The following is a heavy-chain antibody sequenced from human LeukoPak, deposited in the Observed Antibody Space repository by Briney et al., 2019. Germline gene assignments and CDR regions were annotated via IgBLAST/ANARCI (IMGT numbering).Heavy chain of an antibody. D-gene: IGHD3-10*01. V-gene: IGHV3-30*18. J-gene: IGHJ4*02. CDR3: AKEGGWFGELITYFDY. CDR1: GFTFSSYG. CDR2: ISYDGSNK. Sequence: GGSLRLSCAASGFTFSSYGMHWVRQAPGKGLEWVAVISYDGSNKYYADSVKGGFTISRDNSKNTLYLQMNSLRAEDTAVYYCAKEGGWFGELITYFDYWGQGTLVTVSS.